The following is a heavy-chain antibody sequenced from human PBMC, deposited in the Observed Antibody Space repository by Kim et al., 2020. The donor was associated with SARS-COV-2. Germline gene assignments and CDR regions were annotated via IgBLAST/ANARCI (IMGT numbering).Heavy chain of an antibody. V-gene: IGHV6-1*01. J-gene: IGHJ6*02. CDR2: TYYRSKWYN. CDR1: GDSVSSNSAA. Sequence: SQTLSLTCAISGDSVSSNSAAWNCIRQSPSRGLEWLGRTYYRSKWYNEYAVSVKSRITINPDTSKNQFSLQLNSLTPEDTAVYYCVRTDSSRGYVMDVWGQGTTVTVSS. D-gene: IGHD6-6*01. CDR3: VRTDSSRGYVMDV.